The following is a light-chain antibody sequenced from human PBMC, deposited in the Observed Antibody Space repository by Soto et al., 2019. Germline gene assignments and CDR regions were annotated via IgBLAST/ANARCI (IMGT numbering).Light chain of an antibody. CDR2: SNN. CDR1: SSNIGGTNY. CDR3: QSYDRSLRTYV. J-gene: IGLJ1*01. Sequence: QSVLTQPPSASGTPGQKVFISCSGSSSNIGGTNYAYWYQQLPGAAPKLLMHSNNLRPSGVPERISGSKFGTAASLAISGLRSEDEAVYFCQSYDRSLRTYVFGTGTKVTVL. V-gene: IGLV1-47*02.